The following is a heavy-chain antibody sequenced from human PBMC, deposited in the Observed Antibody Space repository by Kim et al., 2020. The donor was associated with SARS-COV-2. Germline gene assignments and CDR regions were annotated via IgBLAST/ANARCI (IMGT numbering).Heavy chain of an antibody. CDR2: ISTYNGYA. V-gene: IGHV1-18*04. J-gene: IGHJ6*02. CDR1: GYSFTSYG. CDR3: ARGRRKDILSGFSRSYYYYYDIDV. D-gene: IGHD3-9*01. Sequence: ASVKVSCKASGYSFTSYGVTWVRQAPGQGLEWMGWISTYNGYANYAQNVRDRVTMTTDTSTTTAFLELRSLRSDDTAVYFCARGRRKDILSGFSRSYYYYYDIDVWGQGTTVSVSS.